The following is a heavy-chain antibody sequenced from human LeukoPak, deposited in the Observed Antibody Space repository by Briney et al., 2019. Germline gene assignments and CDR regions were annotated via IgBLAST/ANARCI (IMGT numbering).Heavy chain of an antibody. Sequence: GGSLRLSCAASGFTFSSYGMHWVRQAPGKGLEWVAVISYDGSNKYYADSVKGRFTISRDNSKNTLYLQMNSLRAEDTAVYYCASSRRYWSVGATTGAFDIWGQGTMVTVSS. J-gene: IGHJ3*02. CDR3: ASSRRYWSVGATTGAFDI. D-gene: IGHD1-26*01. V-gene: IGHV3-30*03. CDR1: GFTFSSYG. CDR2: ISYDGSNK.